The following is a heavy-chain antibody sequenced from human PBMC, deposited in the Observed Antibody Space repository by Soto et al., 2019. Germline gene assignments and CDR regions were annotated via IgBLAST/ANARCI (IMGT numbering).Heavy chain of an antibody. V-gene: IGHV3-23*05. D-gene: IGHD1-26*01. Sequence: GGSLRLSCAASGFTFSTYAMNWVRQAPGKGLEWVSNIGSSGRNTYYAESVKGRFTISRDNLKSTVHLQMNSLRAEDTAVYYCVKDGEYSGTYWGQGTLVTVSS. CDR3: VKDGEYSGTY. CDR2: IGSSGRNT. CDR1: GFTFSTYA. J-gene: IGHJ4*01.